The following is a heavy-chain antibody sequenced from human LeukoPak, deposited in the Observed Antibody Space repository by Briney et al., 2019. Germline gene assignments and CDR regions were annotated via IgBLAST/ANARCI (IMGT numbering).Heavy chain of an antibody. Sequence: GGSLRFSCATSGLTFSNSGMSWVRQAPGKGLEWVSSIGGSNTNTYYADSVKGRFTISRDNSKNTLYLQMNSLRAEDTAVYYCASIGSGYYSLWGQGTLVTVSS. D-gene: IGHD3-22*01. CDR1: GLTFSNSG. CDR2: IGGSNTNT. J-gene: IGHJ1*01. V-gene: IGHV3-23*01. CDR3: ASIGSGYYSL.